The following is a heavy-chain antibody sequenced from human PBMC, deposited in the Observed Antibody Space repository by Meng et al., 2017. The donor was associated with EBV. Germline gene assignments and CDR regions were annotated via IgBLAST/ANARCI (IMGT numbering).Heavy chain of an antibody. CDR2: LIPMSDAP. CDR1: GGTFRSDA. V-gene: IGHV1-69*01. CDR3: ASESGGGFTPDY. Sequence: QVQWVQSGAEVKKPGSSVKVSCKTSGGTFRSDAVSWVRQAPGQGLEWMGGLIPMSDAPYYAQKFQDRVTITADESTSTHYMDLSGLRSEDTAVYYCASESGGGFTPDYWGQGTLVTVSS. D-gene: IGHD3-10*01. J-gene: IGHJ4*02.